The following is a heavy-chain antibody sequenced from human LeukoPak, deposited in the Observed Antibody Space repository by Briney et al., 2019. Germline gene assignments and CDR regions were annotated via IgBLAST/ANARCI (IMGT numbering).Heavy chain of an antibody. V-gene: IGHV3-53*01. CDR2: IYSGGST. CDR1: GFTVSSNY. CDR3: ARDRGIAVAGPGSDPYCYYGMDV. D-gene: IGHD6-19*01. Sequence: PGGSLRLSCAASGFTVSSNYMSWVRQAPGKGLEWVSVIYSGGSTHYADSVKGRFTISRDNSKNTLYLQMNSLRAEDMAVYYCARDRGIAVAGPGSDPYCYYGMDVWGKGTTVTVSS. J-gene: IGHJ6*04.